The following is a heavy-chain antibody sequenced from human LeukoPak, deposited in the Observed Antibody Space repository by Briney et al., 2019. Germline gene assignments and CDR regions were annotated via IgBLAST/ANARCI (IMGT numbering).Heavy chain of an antibody. Sequence: MPSETLSLTCTVSGGSISTGPYYWGWIRQPPGKGLEWIGSIYYSGNTYYNPSLKSRVTISVDTPKNQFSLKLSSVTAADTAMYYCARIYYGSGSYYRVDYWGQGTLVTVSS. V-gene: IGHV4-39*01. J-gene: IGHJ4*02. CDR3: ARIYYGSGSYYRVDY. CDR2: IYYSGNT. D-gene: IGHD3-10*01. CDR1: GGSISTGPYY.